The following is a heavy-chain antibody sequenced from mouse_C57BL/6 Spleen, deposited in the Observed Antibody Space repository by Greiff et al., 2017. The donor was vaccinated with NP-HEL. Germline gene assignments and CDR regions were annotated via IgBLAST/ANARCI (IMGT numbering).Heavy chain of an antibody. CDR2: IDPETGGT. D-gene: IGHD1-1*01. V-gene: IGHV1-15*01. J-gene: IGHJ4*01. CDR1: GYTFTDYE. CDR3: RRAGYYGRSFDYAMDV. Sequence: QVQLQQSGAELVRPGASVTLSCKASGYTFTDYEMHWVKQTPVHGLEWIGAIDPETGGTAYNQKFKGKVILTADTSSNPAYMEIRSMTSEDSAVYYCRRAGYYGRSFDYAMDVWGQGTSVTVSS.